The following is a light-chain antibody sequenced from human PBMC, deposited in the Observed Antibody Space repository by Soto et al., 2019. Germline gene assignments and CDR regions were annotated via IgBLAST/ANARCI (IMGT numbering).Light chain of an antibody. CDR3: QQYNFLMWT. V-gene: IGKV1-5*03. Sequence: DIHMTQSPSTLSASVGERVTITCRASQSIGDWLAWYQQKPGKAPKLLIYQASNLEGGVPSRFSGSGSGTEFTLTISSPQPDDFASYYCQQYNFLMWTFGQGTKVDIK. J-gene: IGKJ1*01. CDR1: QSIGDW. CDR2: QAS.